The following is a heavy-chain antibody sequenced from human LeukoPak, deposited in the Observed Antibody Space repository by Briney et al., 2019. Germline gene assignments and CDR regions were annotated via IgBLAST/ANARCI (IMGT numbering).Heavy chain of an antibody. CDR3: ARREMNYYDSSGQGGFDP. J-gene: IGHJ5*02. CDR1: GGSISSYY. Sequence: SETLSLTCTVSGGSISSYYWSWIRQPPGKGLEWIGYIYYSGSTNYNPSLKSRVTISVDTSKNQFSLKLSSVTAADTAVYYCARREMNYYDSSGQGGFDPWGQGTLVTVSS. D-gene: IGHD3-22*01. CDR2: IYYSGST. V-gene: IGHV4-59*08.